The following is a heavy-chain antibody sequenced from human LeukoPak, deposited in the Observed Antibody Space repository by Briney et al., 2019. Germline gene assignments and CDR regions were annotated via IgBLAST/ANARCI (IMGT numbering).Heavy chain of an antibody. V-gene: IGHV5-51*01. CDR3: ARPASYYYDSSGYYSYDAFDI. J-gene: IGHJ3*02. D-gene: IGHD3-22*01. Sequence: GESLKISCKGSGYRFTNYWIGWVRQMPGKGPEWMGIIYPGDADTRYSPSFQGQVTTSADKSISTAYLHWSSLKASDTAMYYCARPASYYYDSSGYYSYDAFDIWGQGTMVTVSS. CDR1: GYRFTNYW. CDR2: IYPGDADT.